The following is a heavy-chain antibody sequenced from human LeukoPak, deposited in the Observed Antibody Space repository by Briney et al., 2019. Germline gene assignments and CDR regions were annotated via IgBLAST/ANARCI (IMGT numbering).Heavy chain of an antibody. V-gene: IGHV3-23*01. J-gene: IGHJ6*02. CDR1: GFTFSSYW. Sequence: GGSLRLSCAASGFTFSSYWMSWVRQAPGKGLEWVSAISGSGGSTYYADSVKGRFTISRDTSKNTLYLQMNSLRAEDTAVYYCAKEGSRNYDFWSGPSGYYYGMDVWGQGTTVTVSS. CDR2: ISGSGGST. D-gene: IGHD3-3*01. CDR3: AKEGSRNYDFWSGPSGYYYGMDV.